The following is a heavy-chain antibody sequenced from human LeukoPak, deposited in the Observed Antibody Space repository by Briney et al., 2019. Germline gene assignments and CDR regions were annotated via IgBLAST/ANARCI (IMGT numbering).Heavy chain of an antibody. V-gene: IGHV1-46*01. CDR3: ARDLGEGTTDKYYYYYMDV. Sequence: GASVKVSCKASGYTFTSYYMHWMRQAPGQGLEWMGIINPSGGSTSYAQKVQGRVTMTRDMSTSTVYMELSSLRSEDTAVYYCARDLGEGTTDKYYYYYMDVWGKGTTVTVSS. CDR2: INPSGGST. CDR1: GYTFTSYY. J-gene: IGHJ6*03. D-gene: IGHD3-10*01.